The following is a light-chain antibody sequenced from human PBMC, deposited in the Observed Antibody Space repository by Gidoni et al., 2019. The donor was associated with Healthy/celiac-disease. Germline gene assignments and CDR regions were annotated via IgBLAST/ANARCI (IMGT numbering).Light chain of an antibody. CDR1: QNILYSSNNKNY. CDR2: WAS. Sequence: DIVMTQSPDSLAVTLGERATINCKSSQNILYSSNNKNYLAWYQQKPGQPPRLLIYWASTREVGVPDRCSGSGSGTDFTITISSLQAEDVAVYYCQQYYSTAYTFGQGTRLEIK. V-gene: IGKV4-1*01. CDR3: QQYYSTAYT. J-gene: IGKJ2*01.